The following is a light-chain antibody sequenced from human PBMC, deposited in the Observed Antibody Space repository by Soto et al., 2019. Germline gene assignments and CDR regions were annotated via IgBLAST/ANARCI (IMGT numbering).Light chain of an antibody. CDR2: RAS. CDR1: QSLGGN. CDR3: QQYNNWPPWT. Sequence: PACLAVSPGVKATLSCRSSQSLGGNLAWYQQKPGQGPRLLIFRASSRATGVPARFSGSGSGTEFTLTISSRQSEDFAVYYCQQYNNWPPWTFGQGTKVDI. J-gene: IGKJ1*01. V-gene: IGKV3-15*01.